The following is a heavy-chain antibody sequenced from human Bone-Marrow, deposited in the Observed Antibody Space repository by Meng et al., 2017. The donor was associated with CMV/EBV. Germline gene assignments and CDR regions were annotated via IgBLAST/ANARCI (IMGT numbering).Heavy chain of an antibody. J-gene: IGHJ6*02. V-gene: IGHV1-69*05. CDR3: ARDGLPIRSIKVKGYDYDDMDV. CDR2: IIPIFGTA. Sequence: SVKVSCKASGGTFSSYAISWVRQAPGQGLEWMGGIIPIFGTANYAQKFQGRVTITTDEPTRTAYMDLSSLRSEDTAVYYCARDGLPIRSIKVKGYDYDDMDVWGQGTTVTVSS. CDR1: GGTFSSYA.